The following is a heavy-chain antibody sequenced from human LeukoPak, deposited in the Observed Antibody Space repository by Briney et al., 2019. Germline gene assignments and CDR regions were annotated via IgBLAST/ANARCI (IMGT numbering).Heavy chain of an antibody. CDR1: GYTFTGYY. CDR2: INPNTGAT. D-gene: IGHD6-19*01. CDR3: ARDRVGSGWPRPWYFEF. J-gene: IGHJ4*02. Sequence: GAAVTVSCKPSGYTFTGYYLHWVRQTPVQGHGWMGCINPNTGATIYAETFQGRVTMTRDTSIDTAYMDMRSLRSDDTAVYYCARDRVGSGWPRPWYFEFWGQGTLITVSS. V-gene: IGHV1-2*02.